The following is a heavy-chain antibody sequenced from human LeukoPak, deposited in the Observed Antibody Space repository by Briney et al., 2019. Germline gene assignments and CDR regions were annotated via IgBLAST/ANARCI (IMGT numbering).Heavy chain of an antibody. CDR2: SYYSGIT. V-gene: IGHV4-39*01. CDR1: GGSISSSSYY. Sequence: SETLSLTCTVSGGSISSSSYYWRWIRQPPGKGLEWIGSSYYSGITYYNPSRKSRVTISVDTSKNQFSLKLSSVTAADTAVYYCARLPLGAFGEVLNFDSWGQGTPVTVSS. J-gene: IGHJ4*02. CDR3: ARLPLGAFGEVLNFDS. D-gene: IGHD3-10*01.